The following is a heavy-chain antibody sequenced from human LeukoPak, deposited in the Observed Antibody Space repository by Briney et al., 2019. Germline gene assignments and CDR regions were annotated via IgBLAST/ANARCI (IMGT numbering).Heavy chain of an antibody. D-gene: IGHD3-3*01. Sequence: GGSLRLSCAASGFTFSSYWMHWVRQAPGKGLAWVSRINSDGSSTSYADSVKGRLTISRDNAKNTLYLQMNSLRAEDTAVYYCARDKTLEPWGQGTLVTVSS. CDR2: INSDGSST. CDR1: GFTFSSYW. CDR3: ARDKTLEP. V-gene: IGHV3-74*01. J-gene: IGHJ5*02.